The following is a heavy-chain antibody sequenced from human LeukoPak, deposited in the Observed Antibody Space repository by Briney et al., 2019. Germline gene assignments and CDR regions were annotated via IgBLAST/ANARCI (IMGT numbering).Heavy chain of an antibody. J-gene: IGHJ5*02. V-gene: IGHV3-48*01. Sequence: GGSLRLSCAASGITFSSYSMNWVRQAPGKGLEWISYLSSDNYTIYYADSVKGRFIISRDNAKDSLYLQMNSLRAEDTAVYYCARVATDGGGFDPWGQGTLVTVSS. CDR2: LSSDNYTI. CDR3: ARVATDGGGFDP. D-gene: IGHD3-16*01. CDR1: GITFSSYS.